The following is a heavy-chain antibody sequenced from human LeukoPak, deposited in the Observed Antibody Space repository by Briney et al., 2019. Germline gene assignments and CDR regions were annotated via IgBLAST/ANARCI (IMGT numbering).Heavy chain of an antibody. V-gene: IGHV4-34*01. J-gene: IGHJ4*02. CDR1: GGSFSGYY. CDR2: INHSGST. CDR3: ARAEATGRVDY. Sequence: PSETLSLTCAVYGGSFSGYYWSWIRQPPGKGLEWIGEINHSGSTNYNPSLKSRVTISVDTSKNQFSLKLSSVTAADTAVYYCARAEATGRVDYWGQGTLVTVSS. D-gene: IGHD6-13*01.